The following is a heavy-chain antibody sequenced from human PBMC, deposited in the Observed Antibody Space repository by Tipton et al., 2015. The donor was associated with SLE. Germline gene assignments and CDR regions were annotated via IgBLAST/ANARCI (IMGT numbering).Heavy chain of an antibody. J-gene: IGHJ6*02. V-gene: IGHV3-66*03. CDR2: VYSSGST. D-gene: IGHD2/OR15-2a*01. CDR1: GFTVSSND. CDR3: ASEHHPGIYYYSAMDV. Sequence: GSLRLSCTASGFTVSSNDMSWVRQAPGKGLEWVTLVYSSGSTHYADSVKGRFTISRDNSENTLYLQMSSLRAEDTAVYYCASEHHPGIYYYSAMDVWGQGTTVTVS.